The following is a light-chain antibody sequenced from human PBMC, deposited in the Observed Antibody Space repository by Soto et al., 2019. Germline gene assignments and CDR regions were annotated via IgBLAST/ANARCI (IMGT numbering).Light chain of an antibody. Sequence: EIVLTQSPGTLSLSPGERATLSCRASQSVSSSYLAWYQQKPGQAPRLLIYGASRRATGIQDRFSGSGSGTDFTLSISGLEPEDFAVYYCQQYGSSPPLTFGGGTKVEIK. CDR3: QQYGSSPPLT. V-gene: IGKV3-20*01. J-gene: IGKJ4*01. CDR1: QSVSSSY. CDR2: GAS.